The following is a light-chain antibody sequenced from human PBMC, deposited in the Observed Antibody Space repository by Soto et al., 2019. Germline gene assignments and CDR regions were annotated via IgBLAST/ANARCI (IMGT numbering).Light chain of an antibody. Sequence: DIQMTQSPSTLSASVGDRVTITCRASQSISSWLAWYQQKPGKAPKLLIYDASTLQSGVPSRFGGSGSGTDFTLTISSLQSEDFAVYYCQQYNTWPRTFGQGTKVDIK. J-gene: IGKJ1*01. V-gene: IGKV1-5*01. CDR2: DAS. CDR1: QSISSW. CDR3: QQYNTWPRT.